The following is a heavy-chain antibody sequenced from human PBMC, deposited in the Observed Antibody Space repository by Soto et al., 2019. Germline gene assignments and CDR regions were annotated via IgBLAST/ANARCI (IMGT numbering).Heavy chain of an antibody. CDR2: IVVGSGNT. J-gene: IGHJ4*02. CDR1: GFTFTSSA. D-gene: IGHD3-16*01. V-gene: IGHV1-58*01. CDR3: AAVALKRFSPVDFDY. Sequence: ASVKVSCKASGFTFTSSAVQWVRQARGQRLEWIGWIVVGSGNTNYAQKFQERVTITRDMSTSTAYMELSSLRSEDTAVYYCAAVALKRFSPVDFDYWGQGTLVTVSS.